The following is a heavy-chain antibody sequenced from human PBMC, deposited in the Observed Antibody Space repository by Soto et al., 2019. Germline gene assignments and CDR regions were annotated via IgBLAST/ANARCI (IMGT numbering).Heavy chain of an antibody. V-gene: IGHV3-7*03. CDR3: ARGWATGIAAAGTFDY. CDR1: GLTFSSYW. CDR2: IKQDGSEK. J-gene: IGHJ4*02. Sequence: GGSLRLSCAASGLTFSSYWMSWVRQAPGKGLEWVANIKQDGSEKYYVDSVKGRFTISRDNAKNSLYLQMNSLRAEDTAVYYCARGWATGIAAAGTFDYWGQGTLVTVSS. D-gene: IGHD6-13*01.